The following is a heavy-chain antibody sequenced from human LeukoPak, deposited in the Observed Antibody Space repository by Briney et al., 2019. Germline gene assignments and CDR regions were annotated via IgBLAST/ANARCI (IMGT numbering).Heavy chain of an antibody. CDR3: ARGWAGVATSFFDY. V-gene: IGHV1-69*13. CDR2: IIPIFGTA. Sequence: ASVKVSCKASGGTFSSYAISWVRQAPGQGLEWMGGIIPIFGTANYAQKFQGRVTITADESTSTAYMELSSLRSEDTAVYYCARGWAGVATSFFDYWGQGTLVTVSS. J-gene: IGHJ4*02. CDR1: GGTFSSYA. D-gene: IGHD5-12*01.